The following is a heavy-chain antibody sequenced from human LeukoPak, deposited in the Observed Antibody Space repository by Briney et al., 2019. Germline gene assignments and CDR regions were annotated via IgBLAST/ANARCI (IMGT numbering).Heavy chain of an antibody. Sequence: PSETLSLTCTVSGGSLSSSSYYWGWIRQPPGKGLEWFGTIYYSGSTYYNPSLKSRVIMSVDTSKNQFSLNLSSVTAADTAVYYCARYSSTWSGDYWGQGTLVTVSS. D-gene: IGHD6-13*01. CDR2: IYYSGST. J-gene: IGHJ4*02. CDR1: GGSLSSSSYY. V-gene: IGHV4-39*01. CDR3: ARYSSTWSGDY.